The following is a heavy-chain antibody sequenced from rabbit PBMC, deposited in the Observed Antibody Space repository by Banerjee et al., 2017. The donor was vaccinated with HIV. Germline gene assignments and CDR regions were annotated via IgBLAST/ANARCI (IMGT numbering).Heavy chain of an antibody. V-gene: IGHV1S40*01. CDR1: GFSFSSYY. CDR2: IYTGDDNT. CDR3: ARGYAGYTGATRLDL. D-gene: IGHD7-1*01. Sequence: QSLEESGGDLVKPGASLTLTCTASGFSFSSYYMSWVRQAPGKGLEWIACIYTGDDNTYYASWAKGRFTISKTSSTTVTLQMTSLTAADTATYFCARGYAGYTGATRLDLWGQGTLVTVS. J-gene: IGHJ3*01.